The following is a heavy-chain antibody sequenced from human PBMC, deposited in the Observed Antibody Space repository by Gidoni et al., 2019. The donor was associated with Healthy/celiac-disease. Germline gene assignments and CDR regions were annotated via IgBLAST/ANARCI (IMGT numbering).Heavy chain of an antibody. D-gene: IGHD1-26*01. CDR3: ARASGSYAA. CDR2: INHSGST. V-gene: IGHV4-34*01. J-gene: IGHJ5*02. Sequence: QVQLQQWGAGLFKPSATLSLTCAVYGGSFSGYYWSWIRQPPGKGLEWIGEINHSGSTHYNPSLKSRVTIAVDTSKNQCSLKLSSVNAADTAVYYCARASGSYAAWGQGTLVTVSS. CDR1: GGSFSGYY.